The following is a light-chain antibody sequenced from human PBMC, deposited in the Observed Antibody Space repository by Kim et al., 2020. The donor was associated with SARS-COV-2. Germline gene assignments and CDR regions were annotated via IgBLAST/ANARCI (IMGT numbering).Light chain of an antibody. CDR1: KLGDKC. CDR2: RDN. V-gene: IGLV3-1*01. CDR3: QAWDSSIYV. J-gene: IGLJ1*01. Sequence: SVSPGQTASITCSGDKLGDKCASWYQQKPGRSPVVLIFRDNRRPSGIPERFSGSNSGNTATLTISGTQAMDEADYYCQAWDSSIYVFGTGTKVTIL.